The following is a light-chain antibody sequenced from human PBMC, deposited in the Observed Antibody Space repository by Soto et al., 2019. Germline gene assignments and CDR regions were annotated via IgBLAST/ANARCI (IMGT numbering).Light chain of an antibody. CDR3: MQGVETPFT. V-gene: IGKV2-28*01. CDR2: LGS. CDR1: ESLLFTNGYNY. Sequence: DIVMTQSPLSLPVTPGEAASISCRSSESLLFTNGYNYLDWYVQKPGQSPQLLIYLGSHRAPGVPDRFSGSGSGTDFTLKISRVEAEDFGFYYCMQGVETPFTFGPGTKVDIK. J-gene: IGKJ3*01.